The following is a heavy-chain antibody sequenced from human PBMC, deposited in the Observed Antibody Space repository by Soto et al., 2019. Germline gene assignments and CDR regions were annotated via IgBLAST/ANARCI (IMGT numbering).Heavy chain of an antibody. V-gene: IGHV3-23*01. Sequence: GGSLRLSCAVSGFTFSNYAMSWVRQAPGKGLGWVSGISGSGGGTYYADSVKGRFTISRDNSKNTLYLQMNSLRAEDTAVYYCAKEPELGPYWGQGTLVTVSS. CDR1: GFTFSNYA. D-gene: IGHD7-27*01. J-gene: IGHJ4*02. CDR3: AKEPELGPY. CDR2: ISGSGGGT.